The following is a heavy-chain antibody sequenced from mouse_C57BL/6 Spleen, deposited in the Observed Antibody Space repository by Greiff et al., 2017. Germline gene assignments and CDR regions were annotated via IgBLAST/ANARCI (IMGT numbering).Heavy chain of an antibody. CDR1: GFNIKDDY. V-gene: IGHV14-4*01. D-gene: IGHD1-1*01. Sequence: VHVKQSGAELVRPGASVKLSCTASGFNIKDDYMHWVKQRPEQGLEWIGWIDPENGDTEYASKFQGKATITADPSSNTAYLQLSSLTSEDTAVYYCTLITTWAYWGQGTLVTVSA. J-gene: IGHJ3*01. CDR3: TLITTWAY. CDR2: IDPENGDT.